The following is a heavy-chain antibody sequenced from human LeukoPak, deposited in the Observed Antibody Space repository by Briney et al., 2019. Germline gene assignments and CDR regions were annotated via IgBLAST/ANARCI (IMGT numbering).Heavy chain of an antibody. CDR1: GFTFSSYD. CDR2: IGTAGDT. CDR3: ARGGSSGWSGYYYYGMDV. Sequence: GGSLRLSCAASGFTFSSYDTHWVRQATGKGLEWVSAIGTAGDTYYPGSVKGRFTIFRENAKNSLYLQMNSLRAGDTAVYYCARGGSSGWSGYYYYGMDVWGQGTTVTVSS. V-gene: IGHV3-13*01. D-gene: IGHD6-19*01. J-gene: IGHJ6*02.